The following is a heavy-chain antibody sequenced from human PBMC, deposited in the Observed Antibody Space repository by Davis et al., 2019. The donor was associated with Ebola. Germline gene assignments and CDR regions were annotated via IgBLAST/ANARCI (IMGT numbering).Heavy chain of an antibody. CDR3: AGLYCSSTSCSYGMDV. J-gene: IGHJ6*02. CDR2: IYYSGST. D-gene: IGHD2-2*01. CDR1: GFTFSNAW. Sequence: GSLRLSCAASGFTFSNAWMSWIRQPPGKGLEWIGYIYYSGSTNYNPSLKSRVTIPVDTSKNQFSLKLSSVNAADTAVYYCAGLYCSSTSCSYGMDVWGQGTTVTVSS. V-gene: IGHV4-59*08.